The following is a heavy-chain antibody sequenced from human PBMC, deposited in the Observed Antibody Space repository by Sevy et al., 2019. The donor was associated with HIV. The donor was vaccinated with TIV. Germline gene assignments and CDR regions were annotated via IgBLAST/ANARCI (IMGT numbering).Heavy chain of an antibody. CDR2: IKGNIDGETT. V-gene: IGHV3-15*01. D-gene: IGHD3-22*01. Sequence: GGSLRLSCAVSGFTFNNAWMNWVRQAPGTGLQWVGLIKGNIDGETTDYAAPVKGRFTISRDDSKNTLYLQMNNLKIEDTAVYYCATAPGYYDSAPFDYWGPGTLVTVSS. J-gene: IGHJ4*02. CDR3: ATAPGYYDSAPFDY. CDR1: GFTFNNAW.